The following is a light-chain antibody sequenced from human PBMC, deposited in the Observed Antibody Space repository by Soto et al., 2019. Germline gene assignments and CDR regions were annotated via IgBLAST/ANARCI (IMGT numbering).Light chain of an antibody. V-gene: IGKV1-27*01. CDR2: AAS. CDR1: QGISNS. J-gene: IGKJ1*01. CDR3: QNYKSAPRT. Sequence: DIQMTQSPSSLSAPIGDRVTISCRASQGISNSLAWYQQKAGEVPKLLIYAASTSHSGVPSRFRGSGSGTDFTLTISSLQPEDVATYYCQNYKSAPRTFGQGTKVEIK.